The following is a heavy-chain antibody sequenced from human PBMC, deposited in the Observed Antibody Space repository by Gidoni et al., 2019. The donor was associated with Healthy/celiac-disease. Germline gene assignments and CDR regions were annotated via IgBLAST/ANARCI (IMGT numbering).Heavy chain of an antibody. CDR3: ARGPSSFDY. V-gene: IGHV3-30-3*01. D-gene: IGHD2-15*01. J-gene: IGHJ4*02. Sequence: QVQLVESGGGVVQPGRSLRLSCAASGFTFSSYAMHWVRQAPGKGLEWVAVISYDGSNKCYADSVKGRFTISRDNSKNTLYLQMNSLRAEDTAVYYCARGPSSFDYWGQGTLVTVSS. CDR1: GFTFSSYA. CDR2: ISYDGSNK.